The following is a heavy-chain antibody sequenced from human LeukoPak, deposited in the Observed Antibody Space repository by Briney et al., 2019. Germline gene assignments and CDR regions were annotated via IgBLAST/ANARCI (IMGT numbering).Heavy chain of an antibody. CDR3: ARGHASGSWLIDY. Sequence: GGSLRLSCAASGFTFSSYAMSWVRQAPGKGLEWVTFMSSDGGNQYHADSVKGRFTISRDNSKNALYMQMNSLRAEDTAVYHCARGHASGSWLIDYWGLGTLVTVSS. CDR2: MSSDGGNQ. D-gene: IGHD3-10*01. CDR1: GFTFSSYA. V-gene: IGHV3-30*01. J-gene: IGHJ4*02.